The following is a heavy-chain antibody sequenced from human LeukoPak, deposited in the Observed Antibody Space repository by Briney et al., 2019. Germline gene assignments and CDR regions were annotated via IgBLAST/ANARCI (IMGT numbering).Heavy chain of an antibody. J-gene: IGHJ3*02. Sequence: SVKVSCKASGGTFSSYAISWVRQAPGQGLEWMGGIIPIFGTANYAQKFQGRVTITTDESTSTAYMELSSLRSEDTAVYYCARSSSWYNAFDIWGQGTMVTVYS. D-gene: IGHD6-13*01. CDR2: IIPIFGTA. V-gene: IGHV1-69*05. CDR1: GGTFSSYA. CDR3: ARSSSWYNAFDI.